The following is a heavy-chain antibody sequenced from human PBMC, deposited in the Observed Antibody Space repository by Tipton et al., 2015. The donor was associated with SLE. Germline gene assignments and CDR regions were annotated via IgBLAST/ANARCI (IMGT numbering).Heavy chain of an antibody. V-gene: IGHV4-34*01. Sequence: TLSLTCAVYGWSLSDYYWTWIRQPPGKGLQWIGEISPGRSTNYNPSLKSRVTISVDTSKNQFSLRLDSVSAADTAVYYCARGVPSLFNSRSGSWVGPLVPWGQGMPVTVSS. CDR3: ARGVPSLFNSRSGSWVGPLVP. J-gene: IGHJ5*02. D-gene: IGHD3-3*01. CDR2: ISPGRST. CDR1: GWSLSDYY.